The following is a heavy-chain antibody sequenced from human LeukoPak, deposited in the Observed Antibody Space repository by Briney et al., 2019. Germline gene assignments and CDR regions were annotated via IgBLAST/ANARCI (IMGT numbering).Heavy chain of an antibody. D-gene: IGHD3-10*01. CDR2: IYSGSRT. CDR3: ARDSLRPGGSGPV. CDR1: GFSLSSNY. V-gene: IGHV3-53*01. Sequence: GGSLRLSCAASGFSLSSNYMAWVRQAPGKGLEWVSIIYSGSRTDYADSVKGRFIISRDNSKNTLFLHMNRLRVEDTAVYYCARDSLRPGGSGPVWGQGTTVTVSS. J-gene: IGHJ6*02.